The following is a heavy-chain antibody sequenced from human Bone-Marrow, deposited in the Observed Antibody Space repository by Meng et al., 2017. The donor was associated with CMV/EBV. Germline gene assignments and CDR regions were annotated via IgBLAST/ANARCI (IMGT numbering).Heavy chain of an antibody. CDR2: MPFDGSDK. Sequence: GGALRVSCAASGFTFSDFGMHWVRQAPGKGLEWVAFMPFDGSDKYYADSVKGRFTISRDNSRNTLYLQVNIPRSEDTAVYYCAKVHSLSGSYGPCIDYWGQGALVTGSS. D-gene: IGHD1-26*01. J-gene: IGHJ4*02. CDR3: AKVHSLSGSYGPCIDY. CDR1: GFTFSDFG. V-gene: IGHV3-30*02.